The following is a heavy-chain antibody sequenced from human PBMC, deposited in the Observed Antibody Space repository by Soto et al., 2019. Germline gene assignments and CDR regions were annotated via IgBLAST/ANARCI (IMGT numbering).Heavy chain of an antibody. J-gene: IGHJ6*02. CDR2: ISYDGSNK. CDR3: ARERYSGYDRQFGYYYYYGMDV. CDR1: GFTFSSYA. V-gene: IGHV3-30-3*01. Sequence: QVQLVESGGGVVQPGRSLRLSCAASGFTFSSYAMHWVRQAPGKGLEWVAVISYDGSNKYYADSVKGRFTISRDNSKNTLYLKMNSLRAEDTAVYYCARERYSGYDRQFGYYYYYGMDVWGQGTTVTVSS. D-gene: IGHD5-12*01.